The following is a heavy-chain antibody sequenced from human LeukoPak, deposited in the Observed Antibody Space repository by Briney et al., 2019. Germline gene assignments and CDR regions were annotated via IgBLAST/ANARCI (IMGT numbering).Heavy chain of an antibody. J-gene: IGHJ4*02. CDR3: AKVITKYYFDY. Sequence: SETLSLTCTVSGGSIDSHYWSWNRQSAGKGLEWIGRFFTGGSTYYNPSLESRVTMSVDTSKNQFSLKLRSVTAADTAVYYCAKVITKYYFDYWGQGTLVTVSS. CDR1: GGSIDSHY. D-gene: IGHD1-14*01. CDR2: FFTGGST. V-gene: IGHV4-4*07.